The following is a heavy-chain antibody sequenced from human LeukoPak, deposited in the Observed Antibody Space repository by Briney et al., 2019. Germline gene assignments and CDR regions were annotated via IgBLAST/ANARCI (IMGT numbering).Heavy chain of an antibody. D-gene: IGHD6-13*01. CDR2: ISYDGSNK. Sequence: GGSLRLSCAASGFTFSSYGMHWVRQAPGKGLEWVAVISYDGSNKYYADSVKGRFTISRDNSKNTLYLQMNSLRAGDTAVYYCAKGGSSSWWSYYYYYGMDVWGQGTTVTVSS. V-gene: IGHV3-30*18. CDR3: AKGGSSSWWSYYYYYGMDV. J-gene: IGHJ6*02. CDR1: GFTFSSYG.